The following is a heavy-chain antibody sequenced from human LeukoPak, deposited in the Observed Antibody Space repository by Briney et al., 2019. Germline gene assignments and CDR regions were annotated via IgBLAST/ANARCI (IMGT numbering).Heavy chain of an antibody. CDR3: ATVRSSYGYGLDY. CDR2: IYHSGST. CDR1: GSSINSFY. D-gene: IGHD5-18*01. V-gene: IGHV4-59*13. Sequence: SETLSLTCTVSGSSINSFYWNWFRQTPGKGLEWIGYIYHSGSTNYNPSLKSRLTMSLDASKNQFSLKLSSVTAADTAVYYCATVRSSYGYGLDYWGQGTLVTVSS. J-gene: IGHJ4*02.